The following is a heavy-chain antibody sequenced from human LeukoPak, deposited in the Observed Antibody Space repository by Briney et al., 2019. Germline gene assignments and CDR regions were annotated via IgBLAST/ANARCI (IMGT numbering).Heavy chain of an antibody. J-gene: IGHJ3*02. CDR2: ISWNSGGI. Sequence: PGGSLRLSCAASGFTFDDYAMHWVRQAPGKGLEWVSGISWNSGGIGYADSVKGRFTISRDNSKNTLYLQMNSLRAEDTAVYYCAREPHKASSSWPHDAFDIWGQGTMVTVSS. CDR3: AREPHKASSSWPHDAFDI. V-gene: IGHV3-9*01. CDR1: GFTFDDYA. D-gene: IGHD6-13*01.